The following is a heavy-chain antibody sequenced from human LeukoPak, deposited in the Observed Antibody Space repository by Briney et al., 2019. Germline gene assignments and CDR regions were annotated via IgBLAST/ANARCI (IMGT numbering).Heavy chain of an antibody. CDR3: ARDVSNVDTAMDSSYFDY. CDR2: IYYSGST. Sequence: KTSETLSLTCTVSGGSISSYYWSWIRQPPGKGLEWIGYIYYSGSTNYNPSLKSRVTISVDTSKDQFSLKLSSVTAAGTAVYYCARDVSNVDTAMDSSYFDYWGQGTLVTVSS. D-gene: IGHD5-18*01. CDR1: GGSISSYY. V-gene: IGHV4-59*01. J-gene: IGHJ4*02.